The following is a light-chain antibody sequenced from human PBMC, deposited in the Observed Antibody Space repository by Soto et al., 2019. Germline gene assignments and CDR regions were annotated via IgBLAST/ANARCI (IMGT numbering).Light chain of an antibody. CDR1: QDIGNF. CDR3: HQYDTVPQT. V-gene: IGKV1-33*01. CDR2: DAS. J-gene: IGKJ2*01. Sequence: DIQMTQSPSSLSASVGDRVTITCQASQDIGNFLNWYQQKPGKAPTLLIYDASNLQTGVPSRFSGSGSRTHFTFTISSLQPDDSATYYCHQYDTVPQTFGQGTKLEIK.